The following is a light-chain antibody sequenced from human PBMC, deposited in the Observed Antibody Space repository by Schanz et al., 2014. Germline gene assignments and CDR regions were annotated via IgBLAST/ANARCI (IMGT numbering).Light chain of an antibody. V-gene: IGLV2-14*03. CDR2: DVG. J-gene: IGLJ2*01. Sequence: QSVLTQPASVSGSPGQSITISCTGTSSDIGNYDYVSWYRQHPGKAPKLIIYDVGDRPSGVSNRFSGSKSGNTASLTISGLQAEDEADYYCCSYAGTYSVVFGGGTKLTVL. CDR1: SSDIGNYDY. CDR3: CSYAGTYSVV.